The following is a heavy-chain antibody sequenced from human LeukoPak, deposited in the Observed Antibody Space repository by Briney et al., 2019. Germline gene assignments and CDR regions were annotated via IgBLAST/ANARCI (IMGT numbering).Heavy chain of an antibody. Sequence: ASVKVSCKASGYIFTTYGMSWVRQAPGQGLEWMGWISAYNGDTNYAQKLQGRLTMTTDTSTNTAYMELRSLRSDDTAVYYCARSLYGSGSYLYMDVWGKGTTVTVSS. D-gene: IGHD3-10*01. CDR1: GYIFTTYG. CDR2: ISAYNGDT. J-gene: IGHJ6*03. V-gene: IGHV1-18*01. CDR3: ARSLYGSGSYLYMDV.